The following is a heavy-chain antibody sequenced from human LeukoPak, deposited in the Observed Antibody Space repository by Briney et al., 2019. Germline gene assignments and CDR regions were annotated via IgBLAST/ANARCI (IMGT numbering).Heavy chain of an antibody. J-gene: IGHJ5*02. CDR1: GFTLSNYA. CDR3: AKGTGDKYFNWFDP. D-gene: IGHD2/OR15-2a*01. CDR2: ISASGDKI. Sequence: GGSLRLSCAASGFTLSNYAMIWVRQTPSGGLGWLSVISASGDKIWYADSVRGRFTVSRDNSKSTVYLHMDGLRAEDTARYYCAKGTGDKYFNWFDPWGQGTLVTVSS. V-gene: IGHV3-23*01.